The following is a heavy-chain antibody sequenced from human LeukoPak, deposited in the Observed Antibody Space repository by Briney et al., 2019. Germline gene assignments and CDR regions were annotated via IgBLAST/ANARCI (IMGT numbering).Heavy chain of an antibody. D-gene: IGHD1-7*01. CDR3: ARFPAGTTAEYWFDP. CDR1: GGSINGHY. CDR2: IYSTGTT. Sequence: SETLSLTCTDSGGSINGHYWSWIRQSPGKGPEWLGYIYSTGTTTYNPSLRSRVTISVDTSKNQFSLKLRSVTAADTAVYFCARFPAGTTAEYWFDPWGQGTLVTVTS. V-gene: IGHV4-59*11. J-gene: IGHJ5*02.